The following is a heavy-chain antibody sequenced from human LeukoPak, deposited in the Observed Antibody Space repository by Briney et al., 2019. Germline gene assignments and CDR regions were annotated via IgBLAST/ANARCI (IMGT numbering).Heavy chain of an antibody. CDR2: INPNSGGT. CDR3: ARPDEESPRQSYYDILTGRKEAFDI. J-gene: IGHJ3*02. D-gene: IGHD3-9*01. CDR1: GYTFTSYG. V-gene: IGHV1-2*02. Sequence: GASVKVSCKASGYTFTSYGISWVRQAPGQGLEWMGWINPNSGGTNYAQKFQGRVTMTRDTSISTAYMELSRLRSDDTAVYYCARPDEESPRQSYYDILTGRKEAFDIWGQGTMVTVSS.